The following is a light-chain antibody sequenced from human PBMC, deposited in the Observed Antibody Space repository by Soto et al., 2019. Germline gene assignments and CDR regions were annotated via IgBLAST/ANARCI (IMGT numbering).Light chain of an antibody. J-gene: IGKJ4*01. Sequence: DIVMTQSPLSLPVTPGEPASISCRSNQSRLHSNGYNYLDWYLQKPGQSPQLLIYLGSNRASGVPDRFSGSGSGTDFTLKISTVEAEDVGVYYCMQALQTPLTFGGGTKVDIK. V-gene: IGKV2-28*01. CDR3: MQALQTPLT. CDR2: LGS. CDR1: QSRLHSNGYNY.